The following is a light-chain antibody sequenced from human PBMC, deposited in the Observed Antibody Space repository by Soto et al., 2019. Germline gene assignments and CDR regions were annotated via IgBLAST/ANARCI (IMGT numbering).Light chain of an antibody. V-gene: IGLV1-51*01. CDR3: GTWDSSLSGVG. CDR2: DNN. Sequence: QAMLTEPPSVSAAPGQKVTIPCSGRSSNSGNNYFSWYQQHPGTAPKLLIYDNNKRPSGIPDRFSGSKSGTSATLGITGLQTGDEADYYCGTWDSSLSGVGFGGGTKVTVL. CDR1: SSNSGNNY. J-gene: IGLJ2*01.